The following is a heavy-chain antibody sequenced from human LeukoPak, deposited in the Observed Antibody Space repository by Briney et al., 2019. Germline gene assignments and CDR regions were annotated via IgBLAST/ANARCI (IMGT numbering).Heavy chain of an antibody. CDR2: ITGSGDIK. D-gene: IGHD2-21*02. CDR3: ARETAGTSDF. J-gene: IGHJ4*02. CDR1: GFTFFNYE. Sequence: PGGALRLSCAASGFTFFNYEMNWVRQAPGKGLEWVSYITGSGDIKNYADSVKGRFAISRDNAKNSLFLQMNSLRAEDTALYYCARETAGTSDFWGQGTLVTVSP. V-gene: IGHV3-48*03.